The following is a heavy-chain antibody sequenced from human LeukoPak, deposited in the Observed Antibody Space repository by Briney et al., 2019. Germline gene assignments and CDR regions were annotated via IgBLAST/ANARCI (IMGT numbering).Heavy chain of an antibody. CDR2: IIPIFGTA. CDR1: GGTFSSYA. V-gene: IGHV1-69*06. D-gene: IGHD3-10*01. Sequence: SVKVSCKASGGTFSSYAISWVRQAPGQGLEWMGGIIPIFGTANYAQKFQGRVTITADKSTSTAYMELSSLRSEDTAVYYCASAPLVRGVIIRSWFDPWGQGTLVTVSS. J-gene: IGHJ5*02. CDR3: ASAPLVRGVIIRSWFDP.